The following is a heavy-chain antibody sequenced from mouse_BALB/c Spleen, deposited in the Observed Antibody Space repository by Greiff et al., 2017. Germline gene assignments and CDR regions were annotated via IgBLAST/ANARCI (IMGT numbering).Heavy chain of an antibody. V-gene: IGHV5-6-4*01. J-gene: IGHJ2*01. D-gene: IGHD2-5*01. CDR2: ISSGGSYT. CDR1: GFTFSSYT. CDR3: TRDRNYDY. Sequence: EVKVEESGGGLVKPGGSLKLSCAASGFTFSSYTMSWVRQTPEKRLEWVATISSGGSYTYYPDSVKGRFTISRDNAKNTLYLQMSSLKSEDTAMYYCTRDRNYDYWGQGTTLTVSS.